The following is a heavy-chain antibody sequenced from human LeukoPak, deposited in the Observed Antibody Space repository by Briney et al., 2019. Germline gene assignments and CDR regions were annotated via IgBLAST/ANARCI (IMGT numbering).Heavy chain of an antibody. Sequence: PSQTLSLTCTVSGGSLSSGRYYWSWIRQPAGKGLEWIGRIYTSGSTNYNPSLKSRVTISVDTSKNQFSLKLSSVTAADTAVYYCARDRPMGAVDYWGQGTLVTVSS. J-gene: IGHJ4*02. D-gene: IGHD3-10*01. CDR3: ARDRPMGAVDY. CDR1: GGSLSSGRYY. CDR2: IYTSGST. V-gene: IGHV4-61*02.